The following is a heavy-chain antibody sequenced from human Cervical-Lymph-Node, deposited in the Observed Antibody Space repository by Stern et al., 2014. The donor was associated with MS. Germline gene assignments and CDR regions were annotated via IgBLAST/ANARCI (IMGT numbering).Heavy chain of an antibody. V-gene: IGHV3-9*01. Sequence: EVQLVASGGGLVQPGRSLRLSCAASGFTFDDYAMHWVRQAPGKGLEWGSGISWHSGSIGYADSVKGRFTISRDNGKNSLYLQMNSLRAEDTALYYCAKGGYSYGYALDAFDIWGQGTMVTVSS. J-gene: IGHJ3*02. D-gene: IGHD5-18*01. CDR3: AKGGYSYGYALDAFDI. CDR1: GFTFDDYA. CDR2: ISWHSGSI.